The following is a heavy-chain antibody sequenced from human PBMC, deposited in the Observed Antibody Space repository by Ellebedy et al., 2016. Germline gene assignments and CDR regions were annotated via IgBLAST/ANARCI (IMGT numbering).Heavy chain of an antibody. V-gene: IGHV4-39*07. J-gene: IGHJ5*02. D-gene: IGHD3-10*01. CDR1: GGSISSSSYY. CDR3: ARAPHLVRGVIITNWFDP. Sequence: SETLSLXCTVSGGSISSSSYYWGWIRQPPGKGLEWIGSIYYSGSTYYNPSLKSRVTISVDTSKNQFSLRLTSATAADTAVYYCARAPHLVRGVIITNWFDPWGQGTLVTVSS. CDR2: IYYSGST.